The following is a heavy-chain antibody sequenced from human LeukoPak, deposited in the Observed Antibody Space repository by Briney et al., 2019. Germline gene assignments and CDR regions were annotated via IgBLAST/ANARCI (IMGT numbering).Heavy chain of an antibody. J-gene: IGHJ5*02. CDR3: AKGHSSGWFANWFDP. D-gene: IGHD6-19*01. V-gene: IGHV3-9*01. CDR2: ISWNSGSI. Sequence: GRSLRLSCAASGFTFADYAMHWVRQAPGKGLEWISGISWNSGSIGYADSVKGRFTISRDNAKNSLYLQMNSLRAEDTALYYCAKGHSSGWFANWFDPWGQGTLVTVSS. CDR1: GFTFADYA.